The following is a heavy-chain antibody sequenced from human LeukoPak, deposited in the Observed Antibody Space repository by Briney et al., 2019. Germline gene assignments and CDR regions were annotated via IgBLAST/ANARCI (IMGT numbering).Heavy chain of an antibody. CDR2: ISGSGGST. Sequence: GGSLRLSCAASGFTFSSYAMSWVRQAPGKGLEWVSAISGSGGSTYYADSVKGRFTISRDNSKNTLYLQMSSLRAEDTAVYYCAKRYYDFWCGYLTYDYWGQGTLVTVSS. CDR3: AKRYYDFWCGYLTYDY. CDR1: GFTFSSYA. D-gene: IGHD3-3*01. J-gene: IGHJ4*02. V-gene: IGHV3-23*01.